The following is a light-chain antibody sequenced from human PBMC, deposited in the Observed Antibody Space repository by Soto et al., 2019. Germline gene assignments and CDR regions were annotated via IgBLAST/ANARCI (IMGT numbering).Light chain of an antibody. J-gene: IGKJ5*01. V-gene: IGKV1-39*01. CDR1: QSISSY. Sequence: DIQMTQSPSPLSASVGDRFTITCRASQSISSYLNWYQQKPGKAPKLLIYAASSLQSGVPSRFSGYGSGTDFTLSISSLQPEDFATYYCQQADSFPITFGQGTRLEIK. CDR3: QQADSFPIT. CDR2: AAS.